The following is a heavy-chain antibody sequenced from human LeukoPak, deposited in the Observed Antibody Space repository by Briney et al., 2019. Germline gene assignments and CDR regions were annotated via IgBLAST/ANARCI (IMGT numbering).Heavy chain of an antibody. D-gene: IGHD3-3*01. CDR3: ARERWLSYGGVVGY. V-gene: IGHV3-21*01. Sequence: PGGSLRLSCAASGFTFSSYSMNWVRQAPGKGLEWVSSISSSSSYIYYADSVKGRFTISRDNAKNSLYLQMNSLRAEDTAVYYCARERWLSYGGVVGYWGQGTLVTVSS. J-gene: IGHJ4*02. CDR1: GFTFSSYS. CDR2: ISSSSSYI.